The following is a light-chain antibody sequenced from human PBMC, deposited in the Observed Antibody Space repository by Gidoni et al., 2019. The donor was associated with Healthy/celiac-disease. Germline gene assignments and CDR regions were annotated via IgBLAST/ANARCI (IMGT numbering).Light chain of an antibody. CDR2: KAS. V-gene: IGKV1-5*03. CDR1: QSISSW. CDR3: QQYNSRS. Sequence: DIQMTQSPSTLSASVGDRVTITCRASQSISSWLAWYQQKPGKAPKLLIYKASSLESGVPSRFSGSGSGTEFTLTISSLQPDDFATYYCQQYNSRSFGQXTKLEIK. J-gene: IGKJ2*04.